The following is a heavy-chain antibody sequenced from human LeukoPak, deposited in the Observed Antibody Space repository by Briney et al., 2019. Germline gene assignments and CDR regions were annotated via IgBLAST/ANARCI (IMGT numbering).Heavy chain of an antibody. J-gene: IGHJ5*02. CDR1: GYTFAAYT. CDR3: ARGPPMLRNNWCDP. Sequence: GASVKVSCKASGYTFAAYTLSWVRQAPGQGLEWMGWINTNTGNPTYAQGFIGRIVFSWDTSVSTAYLQISSLKAEDTAVYYCARGPPMLRNNWCDPWGQGTLVTVSS. CDR2: INTNTGNP. V-gene: IGHV7-4-1*02. D-gene: IGHD2-8*01.